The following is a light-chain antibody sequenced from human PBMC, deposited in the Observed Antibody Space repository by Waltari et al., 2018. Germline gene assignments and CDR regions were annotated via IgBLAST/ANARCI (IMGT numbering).Light chain of an antibody. V-gene: IGKV3-15*01. CDR3: QQYSKWPPLT. CDR1: QSISSN. Sequence: EIVMTQSPAILSVSPGEGATLSCRASQSISSNLAWYQQKPGQAPRLLIYGASTRATGIPDKFTGSGSGIKFSLTISSLQPEDFAIYYCQQYSKWPPLTFGGGTRVEI. J-gene: IGKJ4*01. CDR2: GAS.